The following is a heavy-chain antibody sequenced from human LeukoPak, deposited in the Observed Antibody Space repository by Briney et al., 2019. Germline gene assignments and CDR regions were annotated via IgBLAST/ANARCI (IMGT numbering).Heavy chain of an antibody. Sequence: GSLRLSCAASGFTFNTYAMSWVRQPPGKGLEWIGEINHSGSTNYSPSLKSRVTISVNTSKNQFSLKLTSVTAADTAVYYCARAGFALAPHRGTPFDYWGQGTLVTVSS. CDR3: ARAGFALAPHRGTPFDY. CDR1: GFTFNTYA. J-gene: IGHJ4*02. V-gene: IGHV4-34*01. D-gene: IGHD6-6*01. CDR2: INHSGST.